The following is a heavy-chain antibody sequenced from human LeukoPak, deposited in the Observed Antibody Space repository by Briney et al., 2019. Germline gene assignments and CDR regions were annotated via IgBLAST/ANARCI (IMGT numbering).Heavy chain of an antibody. Sequence: APVKVSCKASGYTFTAYAMNWVRQASGQGLEWMGWMNPNNGNTGYAQKFQGRVTMTRDTSISTAYMELRGLRSEDTAVYYCVRDGEGAAISVNYWFDPWGQGTLVTVSS. CDR3: VRDGEGAAISVNYWFDP. CDR1: GYTFTAYA. V-gene: IGHV1-8*02. D-gene: IGHD2-2*02. CDR2: MNPNNGNT. J-gene: IGHJ5*02.